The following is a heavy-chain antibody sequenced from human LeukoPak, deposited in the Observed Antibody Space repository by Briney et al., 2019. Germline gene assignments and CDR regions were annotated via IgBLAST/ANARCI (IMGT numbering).Heavy chain of an antibody. CDR2: ISGSGGST. D-gene: IGHD3-22*01. Sequence: QARGSLRLSCAASGFTFSSYAMSWVRQAPGKGLEWVSAISGSGGSTYYADSVKGRFTISRDNSKNTLYLQMNSLRAEDTAVYYCAKGNYYDSSVPPFQHWGQGTLVTVSS. V-gene: IGHV3-23*01. J-gene: IGHJ1*01. CDR1: GFTFSSYA. CDR3: AKGNYYDSSVPPFQH.